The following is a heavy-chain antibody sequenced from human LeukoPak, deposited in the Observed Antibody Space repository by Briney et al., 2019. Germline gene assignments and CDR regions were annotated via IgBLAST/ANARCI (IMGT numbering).Heavy chain of an antibody. CDR2: INWNGGST. D-gene: IGHD6-13*01. CDR1: GFTFDDYG. J-gene: IGHJ4*02. Sequence: GGSLRLSCAASGFTFDDYGMSWVRHAPGKGLEWVSGINWNGGSTGYADSVKGRFTISRDNAKNSLYLQMNSLRAEDTAVYYCASLLPIAAVGFDYWGQGTLVTVSS. V-gene: IGHV3-20*04. CDR3: ASLLPIAAVGFDY.